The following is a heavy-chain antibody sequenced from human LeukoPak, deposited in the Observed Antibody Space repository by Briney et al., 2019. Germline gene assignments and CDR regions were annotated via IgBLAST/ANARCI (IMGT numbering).Heavy chain of an antibody. CDR2: IKQDGNDD. CDR1: GFTFKSYW. Sequence: GGSLRLSCAASGFTFKSYWMSWVRQAPGKGLEWVANIKQDGNDDYYVDSVKGRFTISRDNAQNSLYLQMNSPKSEDTAMYLRARSGVVSPPAPVPVDPWGQGTLVIVSS. D-gene: IGHD5/OR15-5a*01. J-gene: IGHJ5*02. V-gene: IGHV3-7*01. CDR3: ARSGVVSPPAPVPVDP.